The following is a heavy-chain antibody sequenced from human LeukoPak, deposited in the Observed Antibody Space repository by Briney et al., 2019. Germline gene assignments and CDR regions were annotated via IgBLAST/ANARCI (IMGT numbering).Heavy chain of an antibody. Sequence: ASVKVSCKASGGTFSSYAISWVRQAPGQGLEWMGRIIPILGIANYAQKFQGRVMITADKSTSTAYMELSSLRSEDTAVYYCARENSSGWYYYYGMDVWGQGTTVTVSS. D-gene: IGHD6-19*01. CDR2: IIPILGIA. CDR1: GGTFSSYA. V-gene: IGHV1-69*04. CDR3: ARENSSGWYYYYGMDV. J-gene: IGHJ6*02.